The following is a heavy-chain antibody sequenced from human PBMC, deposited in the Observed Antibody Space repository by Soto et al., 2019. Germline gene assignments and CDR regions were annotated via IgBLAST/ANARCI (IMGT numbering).Heavy chain of an antibody. CDR3: AKPILRYGDYPDT. J-gene: IGHJ5*02. D-gene: IGHD4-17*01. V-gene: IGHV3-23*01. Sequence: EVQLLESGGGLVQPGGSLRLSCAASGFTFSSYAMSWVRQAPGKGLEWVSTINPTGGNTYYADSVKGRFTISRDNSKNTLYLQMNSLRAADRAVDYCAKPILRYGDYPDTWGQGTLVTVSS. CDR1: GFTFSSYA. CDR2: INPTGGNT.